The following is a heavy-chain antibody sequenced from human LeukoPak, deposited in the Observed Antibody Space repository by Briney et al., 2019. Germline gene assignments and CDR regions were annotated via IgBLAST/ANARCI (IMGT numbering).Heavy chain of an antibody. CDR2: ISYDGSNK. V-gene: IGHV3-30*04. D-gene: IGHD5-18*01. J-gene: IGHJ4*02. CDR1: GFTFSSYA. Sequence: PGGSLRLSCAASGFTFSSYAMHWVRQAPGKGLEWVAVISYDGSNKYYADSVKGRFTISRDNSTNTLYLQMNSLRAEDTAVYYCARDQGTAMVPIFDYWGQGTLVTVSS. CDR3: ARDQGTAMVPIFDY.